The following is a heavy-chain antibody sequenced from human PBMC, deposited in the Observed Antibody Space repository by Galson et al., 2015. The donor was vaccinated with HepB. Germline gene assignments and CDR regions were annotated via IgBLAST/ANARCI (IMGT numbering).Heavy chain of an antibody. CDR3: ARGALLWFGELLSGGMDV. CDR2: IYYSGST. J-gene: IGHJ6*02. Sequence: LSLTCTVSGGSISSYYWSWIRQPPGKGLEWIGYIYYSGSTNYNPSLKSRVTISVDTSKNQFSLKLSSVTAADTAVYYCARGALLWFGELLSGGMDVWGQGTTVTVSS. V-gene: IGHV4-59*01. CDR1: GGSISSYY. D-gene: IGHD3-10*01.